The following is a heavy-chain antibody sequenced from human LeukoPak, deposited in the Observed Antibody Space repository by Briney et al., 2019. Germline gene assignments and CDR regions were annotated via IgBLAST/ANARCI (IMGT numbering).Heavy chain of an antibody. CDR1: GYRFTSNW. D-gene: IGHD6-19*01. CDR3: ARILGRYRSGWYAFEY. V-gene: IGHV5-51*01. J-gene: IGHJ4*02. Sequence: GESLKISCKGSGYRFTSNWIGWVRQMPGKGLEWMGIIYPGDSDSRYSPSFQGQVTFSADKSISTAYLQLSSLKSSDTAMYYCARILGRYRSGWYAFEYWGQGTLVSVSS. CDR2: IYPGDSDS.